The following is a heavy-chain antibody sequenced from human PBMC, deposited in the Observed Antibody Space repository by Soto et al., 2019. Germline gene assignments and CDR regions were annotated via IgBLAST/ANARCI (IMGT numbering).Heavy chain of an antibody. CDR2: IYHSGST. V-gene: IGHV4-30-2*01. CDR1: GGSISSGGYS. D-gene: IGHD3-10*01. J-gene: IGHJ4*02. CDR3: ARENNVLPGGYFDY. Sequence: SETLSVTCAVCGGSISSGGYSWRWIRQPPGKGLEWIGYIYHSGSTYYNPSLKSRVTISVDRSKNQFSLKLSSVTAADTAVYYCARENNVLPGGYFDYWGQGTLVTVSS.